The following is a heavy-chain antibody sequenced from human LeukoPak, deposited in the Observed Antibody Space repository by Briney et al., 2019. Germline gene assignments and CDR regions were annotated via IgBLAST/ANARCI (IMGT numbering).Heavy chain of an antibody. J-gene: IGHJ3*02. Sequence: GGSLRLSCAASGFTFSSYSMNWVRQAPGKGLEWVSHITASGTAMFYADSVKGRFTISRDNSKNTLYLQMNSLRAEDTAVYYCNQNRGDGAFDIWGQGTMVTVSS. V-gene: IGHV3-48*01. CDR3: NQNRGDGAFDI. CDR2: ITASGTAM. D-gene: IGHD5-24*01. CDR1: GFTFSSYS.